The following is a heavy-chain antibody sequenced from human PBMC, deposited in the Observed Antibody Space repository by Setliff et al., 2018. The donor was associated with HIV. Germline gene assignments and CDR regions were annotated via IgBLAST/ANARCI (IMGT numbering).Heavy chain of an antibody. D-gene: IGHD4-17*01. Sequence: ASVKVSCKASGGTFSNFASSWVRQAPGQGLEWMGRIIPSDESTIFAQKFQGRLTMTRDTSTSTMYMELRSLRTDDTAVYYCAKDSYAYGYRGPIFDYWGQGTPVTVSS. CDR2: IIPSDEST. CDR1: GGTFSNFA. J-gene: IGHJ4*02. V-gene: IGHV1-46*01. CDR3: AKDSYAYGYRGPIFDY.